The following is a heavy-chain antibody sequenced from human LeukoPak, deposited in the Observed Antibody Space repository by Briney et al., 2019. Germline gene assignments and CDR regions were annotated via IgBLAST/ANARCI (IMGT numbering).Heavy chain of an antibody. J-gene: IGHJ6*03. CDR1: GFIFSPSG. V-gene: IGHV3-23*01. CDR3: AKRRGLELLYYYYMDV. Sequence: GGSLRLSCAASGFIFSPSGMTWVRQAPGKGLEWVSAISGSGGSTYYADSVKGRFTISRDNSKNTLFLQMNSLRAEDTAVYYCAKRRGLELLYYYYMDVWGKGTTVTVSS. CDR2: ISGSGGST. D-gene: IGHD1-7*01.